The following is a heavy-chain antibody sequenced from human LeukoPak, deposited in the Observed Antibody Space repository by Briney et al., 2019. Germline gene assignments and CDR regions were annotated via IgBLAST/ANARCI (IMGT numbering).Heavy chain of an antibody. Sequence: GGSLRLPCVASGFTFSSTTMGWVRQAPGRGLEWVSSITAIDGRTYYADSVRGRFTISRDNSKDTVYLQLNSLRAGDTAIYYCTKDSWGQGTLVTVSS. CDR1: GFTFSSTT. CDR3: TKDS. CDR2: ITAIDGRT. J-gene: IGHJ5*02. V-gene: IGHV3-23*01.